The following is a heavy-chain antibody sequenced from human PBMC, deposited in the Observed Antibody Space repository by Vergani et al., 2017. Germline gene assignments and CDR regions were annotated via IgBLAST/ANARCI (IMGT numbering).Heavy chain of an antibody. Sequence: QVQLQESGPGLVKPSETLSLTCTVSGGSVSSGSYYWSWIRQPPGKGLEWIGYIYYSGSTNYNPSLKSRVTISVDTSKNQVSLKLSSVTAADTAVYYWAGEGLVGASRWFDPWGQGTLVTVSS. CDR3: AGEGLVGASRWFDP. V-gene: IGHV4-61*01. J-gene: IGHJ5*02. CDR1: GGSVSSGSYY. CDR2: IYYSGST. D-gene: IGHD1-26*01.